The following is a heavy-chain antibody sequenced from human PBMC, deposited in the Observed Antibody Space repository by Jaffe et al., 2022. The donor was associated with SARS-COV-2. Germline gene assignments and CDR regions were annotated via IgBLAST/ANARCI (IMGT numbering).Heavy chain of an antibody. CDR2: ISYDGSNK. D-gene: IGHD5-12*01. CDR3: AREARSNLPGIYSGYDFGDY. Sequence: QVQLVESGGGVVQPGRSLRLSCAASGFTFSSYAMHWVRQAPGKGLEWVAVISYDGSNKYYADSVKGRFTISRDNSKNTLYLQMNSLRAEDTAVYYCAREARSNLPGIYSGYDFGDYWGQGTLVTVSS. V-gene: IGHV3-30-3*01. J-gene: IGHJ4*02. CDR1: GFTFSSYA.